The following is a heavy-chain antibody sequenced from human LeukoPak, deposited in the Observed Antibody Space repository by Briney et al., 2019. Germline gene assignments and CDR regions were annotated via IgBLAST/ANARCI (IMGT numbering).Heavy chain of an antibody. V-gene: IGHV3-23*01. D-gene: IGHD3-16*02. J-gene: IGHJ4*02. CDR3: AKGGSYRSQPYFDY. CDR2: ISDSGGYT. Sequence: GGPLRLSCAASGFTFSNYAMSWVRQAPGKGLEWVSSISDSGGYTFYADSVKGRFTISRDNSKNTVYLQMNSLRAEDTAVYYCAKGGSYRSQPYFDYWGQGTPVTVSS. CDR1: GFTFSNYA.